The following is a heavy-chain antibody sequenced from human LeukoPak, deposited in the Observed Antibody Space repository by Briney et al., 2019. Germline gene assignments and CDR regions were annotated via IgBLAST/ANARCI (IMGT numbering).Heavy chain of an antibody. J-gene: IGHJ3*02. CDR1: GFTFSSYA. CDR3: AKDLLAEYYDFWSGYYLMGAFDI. CDR2: ISGSGGST. D-gene: IGHD3-3*01. V-gene: IGHV3-23*01. Sequence: GGSLRLSCAASGFTFSSYAMSWVRQAPGKGLEWVSAISGSGGSTYYADSVKGRFTISRDNSKNTLYLQMNSLRAEDTAVYYCAKDLLAEYYDFWSGYYLMGAFDIWGQGTMVTVSS.